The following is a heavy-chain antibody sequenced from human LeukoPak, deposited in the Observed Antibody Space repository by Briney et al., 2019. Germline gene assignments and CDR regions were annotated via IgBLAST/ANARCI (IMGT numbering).Heavy chain of an antibody. CDR2: IYYSGST. Sequence: SQTLSLTCTVSGGSISGGSYYWSWNRQPPGKGLEWIGYIYYSGSTKYNLSLKSPVTISVDTSKNQLSLKLSSVTAADTAVYYCARRGYGLFDYWGQRTLVTVSS. CDR1: GGSISGGSYY. V-gene: IGHV4-61*01. D-gene: IGHD2-15*01. CDR3: ARRGYGLFDY. J-gene: IGHJ4*02.